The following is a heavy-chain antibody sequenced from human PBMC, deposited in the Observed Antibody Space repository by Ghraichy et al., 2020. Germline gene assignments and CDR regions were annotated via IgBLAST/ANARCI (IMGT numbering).Heavy chain of an antibody. CDR1: GGAISRFDQY. V-gene: IGHV4-39*01. D-gene: IGHD4/OR15-4a*01. Sequence: SETLSLTCAVSGGAISRFDQYWGWIRQPPGKGLEWIESTHKTGSTYYNPSLKSRVTISVDTSKNQFSLTLTSVTAADTAVYYCARHSVLYEDFEEWRQGALVAVSS. CDR3: ARHSVLYEDFEE. CDR2: THKTGST. J-gene: IGHJ1*01.